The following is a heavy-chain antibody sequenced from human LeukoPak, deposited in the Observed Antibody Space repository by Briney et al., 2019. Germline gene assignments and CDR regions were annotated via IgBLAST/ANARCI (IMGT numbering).Heavy chain of an antibody. D-gene: IGHD5-18*01. J-gene: IGHJ4*02. CDR1: GGSISSRGYY. Sequence: SETLSLTCTVSGGSISSRGYYWGWIRQPPGKGLEWIGSIYYSGSTYYNPSLKSRVTISVDTSKNQFSLKLSSVTAADTAVYYCARPGRGYSYGYDDYWGQGTLVTVSS. V-gene: IGHV4-39*01. CDR3: ARPGRGYSYGYDDY. CDR2: IYYSGST.